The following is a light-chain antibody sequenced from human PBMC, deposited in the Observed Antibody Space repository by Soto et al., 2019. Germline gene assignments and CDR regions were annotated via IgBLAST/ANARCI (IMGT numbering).Light chain of an antibody. CDR3: QQRSNWPPT. V-gene: IGKV3-11*01. J-gene: IGKJ2*01. Sequence: EIVLTQYPATLSLSPGERATLSCRASQSVGSYLAWYQQRPGQAPRLLIYDASNSAAGIPARFSGSGSGTEFTLTISSLEPEDFAIYYCQQRSNWPPTFGQGTKVEIK. CDR1: QSVGSY. CDR2: DAS.